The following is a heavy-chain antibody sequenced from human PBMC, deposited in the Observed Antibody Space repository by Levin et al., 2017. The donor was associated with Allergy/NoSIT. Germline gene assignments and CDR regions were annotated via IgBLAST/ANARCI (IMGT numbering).Heavy chain of an antibody. CDR2: IYYSGST. CDR1: GGFISSSSYY. V-gene: IGHV4-39*01. CDR3: ARPRYYDVWGGYYSTPSLDDAFDI. Sequence: SETLSLTCTVSGGFISSSSYYWGRIRQPPGKGLEWIGSIYYSGSTYYNSSLKSRVTISVDTSKNQFTLKLSSVTAAYTAVYYCARPRYYDVWGGYYSTPSLDDAFDIWGQGTMVTVSS. J-gene: IGHJ3*02. D-gene: IGHD3-3*01.